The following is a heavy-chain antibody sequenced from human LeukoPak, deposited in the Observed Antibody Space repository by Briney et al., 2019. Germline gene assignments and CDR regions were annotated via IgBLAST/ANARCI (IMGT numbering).Heavy chain of an antibody. D-gene: IGHD2-2*01. Sequence: GRSLRLCCAASGFTFSSYAMHCVRQTPGKGLEWVAVISYDGSNKYYADSVKGRFTISRDNSKNTLYLQMNSLRAEGTAVYYCARDDIVVVPAANGMDVWGQGTTVTISS. CDR3: ARDDIVVVPAANGMDV. CDR1: GFTFSSYA. CDR2: ISYDGSNK. J-gene: IGHJ6*02. V-gene: IGHV3-30-3*01.